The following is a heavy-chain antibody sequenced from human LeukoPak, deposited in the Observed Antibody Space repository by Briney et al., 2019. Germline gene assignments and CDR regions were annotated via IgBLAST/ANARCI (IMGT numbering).Heavy chain of an antibody. Sequence: ASVKVSCKASRYTFTTYDINWVRQAAGQGLEWMGWMNPNSGNTGYAQKFQGTVTMTRNTSISTAYMELSSLRSEDTAVYYCARVWCSSTNCLNGWFDPWGQGTLVTVSS. J-gene: IGHJ5*02. CDR2: MNPNSGNT. CDR1: RYTFTTYD. CDR3: ARVWCSSTNCLNGWFDP. D-gene: IGHD2-2*01. V-gene: IGHV1-8*02.